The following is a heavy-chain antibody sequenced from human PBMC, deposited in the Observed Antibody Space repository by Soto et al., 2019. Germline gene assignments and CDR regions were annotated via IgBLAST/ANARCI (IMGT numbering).Heavy chain of an antibody. Sequence: ASLKVSFKASGYTFTTYDINWVRQAPGQGLEWLGLMDPNSGSTGYAQNFQVRITMTRNISRNTAHMELSSLQPEDTAVYYCARERKFDFWRKGLDVWGQGTTVTVSS. J-gene: IGHJ6*02. CDR1: GYTFTTYD. CDR3: ARERKFDFWRKGLDV. D-gene: IGHD3-3*01. CDR2: MDPNSGST. V-gene: IGHV1-8*01.